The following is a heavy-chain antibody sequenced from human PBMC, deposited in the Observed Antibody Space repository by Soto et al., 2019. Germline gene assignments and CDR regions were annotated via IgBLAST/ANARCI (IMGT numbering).Heavy chain of an antibody. CDR1: GFTFSSYG. Sequence: GGSLRLSCAASGFTFSSYGMHWVRQAPGKGLEWVAVIWYDGSNKYYADSVKGRFTISRDNSKNTLYLQMNSLRAEDTAVYYCARSDSSGYYYDPYYFDYWGQGTLVTVSS. CDR2: IWYDGSNK. D-gene: IGHD3-22*01. J-gene: IGHJ4*02. V-gene: IGHV3-33*01. CDR3: ARSDSSGYYYDPYYFDY.